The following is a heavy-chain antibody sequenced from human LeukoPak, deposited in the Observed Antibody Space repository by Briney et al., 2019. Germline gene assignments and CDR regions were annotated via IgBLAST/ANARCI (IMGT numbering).Heavy chain of an antibody. CDR1: GFTFSSYW. J-gene: IGHJ4*02. V-gene: IGHV3-74*01. Sequence: GGSLRLFCAPSGFTFSSYWMHWVRQAPGKGLVWVSRINSDGSTTSYADSVRGRFTISRDNANNAPYLQMNSLRAEDTAVYYCARSCSAGTCYVDYWGQGTLVTVSS. CDR3: ARSCSAGTCYVDY. CDR2: INSDGSTT. D-gene: IGHD2-15*01.